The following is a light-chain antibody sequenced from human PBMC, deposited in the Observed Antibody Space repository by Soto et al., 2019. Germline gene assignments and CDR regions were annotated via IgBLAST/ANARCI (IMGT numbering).Light chain of an antibody. CDR3: SSYTSSSSYV. Sequence: QSVLTQPASVSGSPGQSIAISCTGTSSDVGAYNSVSWYQQYPGKAPKLMIHDVTNRPSGVSDRFSGSKSGNTASLTISGLQAEDEAEYYCSSYTSSSSYVFGSGTKVNV. CDR1: SSDVGAYNS. J-gene: IGLJ1*01. V-gene: IGLV2-14*01. CDR2: DVT.